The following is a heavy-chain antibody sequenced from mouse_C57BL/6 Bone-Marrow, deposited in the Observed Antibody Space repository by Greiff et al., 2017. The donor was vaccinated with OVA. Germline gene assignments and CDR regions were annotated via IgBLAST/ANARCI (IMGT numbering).Heavy chain of an antibody. CDR1: GYAFSSYW. J-gene: IGHJ1*03. V-gene: IGHV1-80*01. Sequence: HVQLQQSGAELVKPGASVKISCKASGYAFSSYWMNWVKQRPGKGLEWIGEIYPGDGDTNYNGKFKGKATLTADKSSSTAYMQLSSLTSEDSAVYFCAKDYYDSRAWYFDVWGTGTTVTVSS. CDR3: AKDYYDSRAWYFDV. D-gene: IGHD1-1*01. CDR2: IYPGDGDT.